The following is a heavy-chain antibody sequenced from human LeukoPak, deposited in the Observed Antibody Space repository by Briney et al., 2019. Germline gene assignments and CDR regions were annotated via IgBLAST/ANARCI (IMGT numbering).Heavy chain of an antibody. CDR3: ARNYGSGSYYNSNYYYGMDV. J-gene: IGHJ6*02. CDR2: INPSGGST. CDR1: RYTFTSYY. V-gene: IGHV1-46*01. D-gene: IGHD3-10*01. Sequence: ASVKVSCKASRYTFTSYYMHWVRQAPGQGLEWMGIINPSGGSTSYAQKFQGRVTMTRDTSTSTVYMELSSLRSEDTAVYYCARNYGSGSYYNSNYYYGMDVWGQGTTVTVSS.